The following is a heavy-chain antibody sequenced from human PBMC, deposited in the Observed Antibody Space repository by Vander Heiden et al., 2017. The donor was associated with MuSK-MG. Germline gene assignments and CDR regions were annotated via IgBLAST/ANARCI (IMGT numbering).Heavy chain of an antibody. CDR1: GDSVSSNSAA. CDR2: TYYRSKWYN. Sequence: QVQLQQSGPGLVKPSQTLSLTCVISGDSVSSNSAAWNWIRQSPSRGLEWLGRTYYRSKWYNDYAVSVKSRITINPDTSKNQFSLQLNSVTPEDTAVYYCARDGVWSRTTVTYAFDIWVQGTMVTVSS. V-gene: IGHV6-1*01. D-gene: IGHD4-17*01. CDR3: ARDGVWSRTTVTYAFDI. J-gene: IGHJ3*02.